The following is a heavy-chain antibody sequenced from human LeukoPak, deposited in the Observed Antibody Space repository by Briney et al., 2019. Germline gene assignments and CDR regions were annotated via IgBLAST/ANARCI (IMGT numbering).Heavy chain of an antibody. CDR3: ARDPTGIAAAGRWFDP. Sequence: SETLSLTCTVSGGSISSYYWSWIRQPPGKGLEWIGYIYYSGSTNYNPSLRSRVIISVDTSKNQFSLKLDSVTAADTAMYYCARDPTGIAAAGRWFDPWGQGTLVTVSS. V-gene: IGHV4-59*12. J-gene: IGHJ5*02. CDR1: GGSISSYY. CDR2: IYYSGST. D-gene: IGHD6-13*01.